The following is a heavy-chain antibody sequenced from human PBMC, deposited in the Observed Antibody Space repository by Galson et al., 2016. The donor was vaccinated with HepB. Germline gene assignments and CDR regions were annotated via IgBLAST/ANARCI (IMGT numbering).Heavy chain of an antibody. CDR1: GFTFSSYA. Sequence: SLRLSCAASGFTFSSYAMTWVRQAPGKGLDWVSTISGSGDETNYADSVKGRFTFSRDNSKNTLYLQMTSLRAEDTAVYYCASGIAVTTSNSFWYFDLWGRGPLVTVSS. CDR2: ISGSGDET. J-gene: IGHJ2*01. V-gene: IGHV3-23*01. CDR3: ASGIAVTTSNSFWYFDL. D-gene: IGHD3-10*01.